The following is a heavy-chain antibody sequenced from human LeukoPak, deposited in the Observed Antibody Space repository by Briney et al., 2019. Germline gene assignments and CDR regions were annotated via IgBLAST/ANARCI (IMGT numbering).Heavy chain of an antibody. CDR2: ISAYNGNT. V-gene: IGHV1-18*01. CDR1: GYTFTKEA. J-gene: IGHJ5*02. D-gene: IGHD2-2*01. Sequence: GASVKVSCTAFGYTFTKEAISWVRQAPGQGLEWMGWISAYNGNTNYAQKLQGRVTMTTDTSTSTAYMELRSLRSDDTAVYYCARDFVPAALMNWFDPWGQGTLVTVSS. CDR3: ARDFVPAALMNWFDP.